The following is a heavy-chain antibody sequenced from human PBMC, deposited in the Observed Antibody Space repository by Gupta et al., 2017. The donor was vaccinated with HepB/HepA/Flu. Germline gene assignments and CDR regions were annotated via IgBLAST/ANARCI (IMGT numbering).Heavy chain of an antibody. CDR2: IIPLFGTP. J-gene: IGHJ4*02. CDR3: VGLDRDDTTSADRYFDV. V-gene: IGHV1-69*06. D-gene: IGHD1-1*01. Sequence: QVQLVQSGAEVRKPGSSVKVSCEASGGPFNSHAINWVRQAPGQGLGWMGGIIPLFGTPNYAQKFHGTVNISADRSTRRVFLELSALRSDDTAVYYCVGLDRDDTTSADRYFDVWGQGTVVTVSS. CDR1: GGPFNSHA.